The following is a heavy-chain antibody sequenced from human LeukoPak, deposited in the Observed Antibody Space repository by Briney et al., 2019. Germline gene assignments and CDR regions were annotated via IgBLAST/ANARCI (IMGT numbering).Heavy chain of an antibody. J-gene: IGHJ4*02. D-gene: IGHD6-19*01. Sequence: GGSLRLSCAASGFSFSHYAIHWVRQAPGKGLEWVAAISYDGSNKNYADSVKGRFTISRDNSKNTLYLQMNSLRAEDTAVYYCARGVRIAVAGYIDYWGQGTLVTVSS. CDR2: ISYDGSNK. V-gene: IGHV3-30*04. CDR3: ARGVRIAVAGYIDY. CDR1: GFSFSHYA.